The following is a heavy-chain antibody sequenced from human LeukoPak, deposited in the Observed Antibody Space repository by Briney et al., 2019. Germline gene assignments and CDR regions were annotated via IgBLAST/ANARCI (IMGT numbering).Heavy chain of an antibody. D-gene: IGHD3-3*01. CDR2: INPNSGGT. V-gene: IGHV1-2*02. Sequence: ASVKVSCKASGYTFTGYYMHWVRQAPGQGLEWMGWINPNSGGTNYAQKFQGRVTMTRDTSISTAYMELSRLRSDDTAVYYCASAVLRFLEWFPFDYWGQGTLVTVSS. J-gene: IGHJ4*02. CDR1: GYTFTGYY. CDR3: ASAVLRFLEWFPFDY.